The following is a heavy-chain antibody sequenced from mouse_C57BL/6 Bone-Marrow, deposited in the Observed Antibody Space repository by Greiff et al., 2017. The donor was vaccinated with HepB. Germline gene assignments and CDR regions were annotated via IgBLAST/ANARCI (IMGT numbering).Heavy chain of an antibody. D-gene: IGHD2-4*01. CDR3: ASYDYDEKAWFAY. Sequence: EVQLQQSGPVLVKPGASVKMSCKASGYTFTDYYMNWVKQSHGKSLEWIGVINPYNGGTSYNQKFKGKATLTVDKSSSTAYMELNSLTSEDSAVYYCASYDYDEKAWFAYWGQGTLVTVSA. CDR2: INPYNGGT. CDR1: GYTFTDYY. V-gene: IGHV1-19*01. J-gene: IGHJ3*01.